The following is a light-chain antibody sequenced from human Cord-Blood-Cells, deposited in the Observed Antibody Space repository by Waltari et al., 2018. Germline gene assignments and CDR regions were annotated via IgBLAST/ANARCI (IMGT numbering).Light chain of an antibody. J-gene: IGLJ3*02. CDR2: EDN. Sequence: NFMLTQPHSVSESPGKTVTISCTRSSGSIASHYGQWYQQRPGRAPPTVIYEDNQRPSGVPDRFSGSIDSSSNSASLTISGLKTEDEADYYCQSYDSSNSWVFGGGTKLTVL. CDR1: SGSIASHY. V-gene: IGLV6-57*03. CDR3: QSYDSSNSWV.